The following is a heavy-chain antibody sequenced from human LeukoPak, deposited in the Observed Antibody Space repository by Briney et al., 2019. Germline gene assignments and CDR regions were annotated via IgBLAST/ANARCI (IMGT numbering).Heavy chain of an antibody. CDR2: ISWNSGSI. J-gene: IGHJ6*02. CDR1: GFTFDDYA. Sequence: GGSLRLSCAASGFTFDDYAMHWVRQAPGKGLEWVSGISWNSGSIGYADSVKGRFTISRDNAKNSLYLQMNSLRAEDTALYYCAKEDHYYYGMDVWGQGTTVTVSS. CDR3: AKEDHYYYGMDV. V-gene: IGHV3-9*01.